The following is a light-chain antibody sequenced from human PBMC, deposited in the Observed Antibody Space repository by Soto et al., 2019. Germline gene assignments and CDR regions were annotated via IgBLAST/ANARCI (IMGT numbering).Light chain of an antibody. CDR2: EDT. J-gene: IGLJ3*02. Sequence: QSVLTQPASVAGSPGQSITISCTGISNTIETYTLVSWYQQYPGEAPNLIIYEDTKRPSGVSDRFSGFKSGNTASLRISGLQRDDESDYYCSSYAAGSPSVLFGGGTKLTVL. CDR1: SNTIETYTL. CDR3: SSYAAGSPSVL. V-gene: IGLV2-23*01.